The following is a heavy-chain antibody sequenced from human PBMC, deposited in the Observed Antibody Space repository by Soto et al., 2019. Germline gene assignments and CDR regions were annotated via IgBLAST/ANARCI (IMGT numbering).Heavy chain of an antibody. D-gene: IGHD3-22*01. V-gene: IGHV3-7*03. Sequence: GGSLRLSCAVSGFTFSTHWLTRVRQAPGKGLEWVANIKPDGSEKYYGDSVKGRFSISRDNSENSLYLQMNSPGVDDTAVYYCARGDGSGCPAFWGQGTLVTVSS. CDR1: GFTFSTHW. CDR3: ARGDGSGCPAF. CDR2: IKPDGSEK. J-gene: IGHJ4*02.